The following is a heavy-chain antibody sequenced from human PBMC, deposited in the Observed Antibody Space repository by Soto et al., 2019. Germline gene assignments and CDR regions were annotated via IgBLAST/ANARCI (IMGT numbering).Heavy chain of an antibody. J-gene: IGHJ6*02. CDR3: ARTGRARDQHQHYYGMDV. CDR1: GYSFTSYW. D-gene: IGHD2-2*01. Sequence: PGESLKISCKGSGYSFTSYWIGWVRQMPGKGLEWMGIIYPGDSDTRYSPSFQGQVTISADKSISTAYLQWSSLKASDTAMYYCARTGRARDQHQHYYGMDVWGQGTTVTVSS. CDR2: IYPGDSDT. V-gene: IGHV5-51*01.